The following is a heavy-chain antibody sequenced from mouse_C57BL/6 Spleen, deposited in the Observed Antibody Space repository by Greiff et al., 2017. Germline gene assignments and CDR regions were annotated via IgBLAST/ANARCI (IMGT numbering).Heavy chain of an antibody. CDR3: ARDWYFEV. V-gene: IGHV1-50*01. CDR1: GYTFTSYW. J-gene: IGHJ1*03. CDR2: IDPADSYT. Sequence: QVQLQQPGAELVKPGASVKLSCKASGYTFTSYWMQWVKQRPGQGLEWIGEIDPADSYTNYNQKFKGKATLTVDTSSSTAYMQLSSLTSEDSAVYYCARDWYFEVWGTGTTVTVSS.